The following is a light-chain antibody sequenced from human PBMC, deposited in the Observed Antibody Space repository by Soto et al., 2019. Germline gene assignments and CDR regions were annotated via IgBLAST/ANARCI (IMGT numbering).Light chain of an antibody. V-gene: IGKV3D-20*02. J-gene: IGKJ5*01. CDR3: QHRMNWPLT. Sequence: EIVLTLSPGTLSLSPVDRATLSCRASQSVSSIYSAWYQQKPGQAPRLLIYGASNRATGIPDRFSGSGSGTDFTLTISRLEPEDFVVYYCQHRMNWPLTFGQGTRLEIK. CDR2: GAS. CDR1: QSVSSIY.